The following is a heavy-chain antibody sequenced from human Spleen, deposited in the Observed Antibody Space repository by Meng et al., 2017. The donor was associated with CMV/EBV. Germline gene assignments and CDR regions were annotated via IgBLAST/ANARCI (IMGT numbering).Heavy chain of an antibody. CDR3: TREDTVDRNFYWFDP. D-gene: IGHD1-14*01. CDR2: IRRNVEGGRT. CDR1: FTFYDAW. Sequence: FTFYDAWMSWVRHAPGKGLEWIGRIRRNVEGGRTEYAAPMKGRFTISRDDSRNTVYLEINGLKIEDTAIYYCTREDTVDRNFYWFDPWGQGSLVTVSS. V-gene: IGHV3-15*01. J-gene: IGHJ5*02.